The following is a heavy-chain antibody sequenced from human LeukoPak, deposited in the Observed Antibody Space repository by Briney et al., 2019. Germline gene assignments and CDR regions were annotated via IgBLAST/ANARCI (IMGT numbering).Heavy chain of an antibody. Sequence: ASVKVSCKAFGYTFTSNYMHWVRQAPGQGPEWMGVISPSGGSTTYAQKFQGRVTLTRDMSTSTDYLELSSLRSDDTAVYYCARARRAPLRGAKYWGQGTLVTVSS. V-gene: IGHV1-46*01. CDR1: GYTFTSNY. CDR3: ARARRAPLRGAKY. D-gene: IGHD3-16*01. CDR2: ISPSGGST. J-gene: IGHJ4*02.